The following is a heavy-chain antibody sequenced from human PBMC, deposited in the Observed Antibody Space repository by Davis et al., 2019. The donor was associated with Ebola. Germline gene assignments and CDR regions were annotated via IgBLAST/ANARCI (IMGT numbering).Heavy chain of an antibody. CDR1: GFTFSSYS. CDR2: ISSSSSTI. Sequence: GESLKISCAASGFTFSSYSMNWVRQAPGKGLEWVSYISSSSSTIYYADSVKGRFTISRDTAKNSLYLQMNSLRDEDTAVYYCARDSVLSSWYSNWFDPWGQGTLVTVSS. D-gene: IGHD6-13*01. CDR3: ARDSVLSSWYSNWFDP. J-gene: IGHJ5*02. V-gene: IGHV3-48*02.